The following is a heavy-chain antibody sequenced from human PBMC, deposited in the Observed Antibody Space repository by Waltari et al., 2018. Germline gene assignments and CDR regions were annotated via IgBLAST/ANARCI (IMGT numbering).Heavy chain of an antibody. CDR3: ARGSLGSYGNWFDP. CDR1: GGSISSGGSY. CDR2: IYYSGST. J-gene: IGHJ5*02. V-gene: IGHV4-31*03. Sequence: QVQLQESGPGLVKPSQTLSLTCTVSGGSISSGGSYWSWIRQHPGKGLEWIGYIYYSGSTYYNPSLKSRVTISVDTSKNQFSLKLSSVTAADTAVYYCARGSLGSYGNWFDPWGQGTLVTVSS. D-gene: IGHD4-17*01.